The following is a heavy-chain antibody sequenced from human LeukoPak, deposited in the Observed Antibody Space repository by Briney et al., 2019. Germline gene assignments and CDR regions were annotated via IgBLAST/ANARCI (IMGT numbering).Heavy chain of an antibody. CDR1: GGSVSSDSFC. D-gene: IGHD2/OR15-2a*01. CDR3: ARQRLDLWDPEFAP. Sequence: SETLSLTCTVSGGSVSSDSFCWGWIRQPPGKGLEWIGSIYYSGSTYYNPSLKSRVTISVDTSKNQFSLKLSSVTAADTAVYYCARQRLDLWDPEFAPWGQGTLVTVSS. J-gene: IGHJ5*02. CDR2: IYYSGST. V-gene: IGHV4-39*01.